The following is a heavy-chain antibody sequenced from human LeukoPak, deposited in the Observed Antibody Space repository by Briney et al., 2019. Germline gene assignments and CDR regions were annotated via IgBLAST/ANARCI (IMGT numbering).Heavy chain of an antibody. V-gene: IGHV3-33*01. CDR1: GVSFSTSG. Sequence: GGSLRLSCAPSGVSFSTSGMHWVRQAPSKGLEWVAVIWYDGSNKYYADSVKGRFTISRDNSKNTLYLQMNSLRAEDTAVYYCARDAYDSSGYWPYWGQGTLVTVSS. D-gene: IGHD3-22*01. CDR2: IWYDGSNK. CDR3: ARDAYDSSGYWPY. J-gene: IGHJ4*02.